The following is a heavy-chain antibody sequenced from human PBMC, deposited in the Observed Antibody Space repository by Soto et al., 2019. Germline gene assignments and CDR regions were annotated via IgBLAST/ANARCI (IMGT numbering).Heavy chain of an antibody. CDR1: GFTFSSYG. CDR2: IWYDGSNK. V-gene: IGHV3-33*01. J-gene: IGHJ3*02. Sequence: QVQLVESGGGVVQPGRSLRLSCAASGFTFSSYGMHWVRQAPGKGLAWVAVIWYDGSNKYYADSVKGRFTISRDNSKNTLYLQMNSLRAEDTAVYYCAREGGYCSSTSCPPGAFDIWGQGTMVTVSS. CDR3: AREGGYCSSTSCPPGAFDI. D-gene: IGHD2-2*01.